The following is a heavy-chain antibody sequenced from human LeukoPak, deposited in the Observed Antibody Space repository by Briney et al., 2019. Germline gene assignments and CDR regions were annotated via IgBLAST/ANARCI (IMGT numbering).Heavy chain of an antibody. J-gene: IGHJ3*02. CDR2: IYTSGST. Sequence: SQTLSLTCTVSGGSIRSGSYYWSWIRQPVGKGLEWIGRIYTSGSTNYNPSLKSRVTISVDTSKNQFSLKLSSVTAADTAVYYCARDLYYYDSSGYYLWGFDIWGQGTMVTVSS. CDR1: GGSIRSGSYY. V-gene: IGHV4-61*02. D-gene: IGHD3-22*01. CDR3: ARDLYYYDSSGYYLWGFDI.